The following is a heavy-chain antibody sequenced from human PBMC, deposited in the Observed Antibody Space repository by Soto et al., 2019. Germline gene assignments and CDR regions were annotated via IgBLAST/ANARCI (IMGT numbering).Heavy chain of an antibody. D-gene: IGHD5-18*01. J-gene: IGHJ4*02. CDR1: GGTFSSYA. V-gene: IGHV1-69*01. CDR3: ARGRLFRSTAMDYQVDY. CDR2: IIPIFGTA. Sequence: QVQLVQSGAEVKKPGSSVKVSCKASGGTFSSYAISWVRQAPGQGLEWMGGIIPIFGTANYAQKFQGRVTITADESRSTAYMELSSLRSEDTAVYYCARGRLFRSTAMDYQVDYWGQGTLVTVSS.